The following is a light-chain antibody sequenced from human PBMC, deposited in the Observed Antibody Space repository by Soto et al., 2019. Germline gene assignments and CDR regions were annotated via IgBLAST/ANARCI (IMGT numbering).Light chain of an antibody. Sequence: QSVLTQPASVPGSPGQSITISCTGTSSDVGGYDFVSWYQHHPGKAPRLIIYQVSNRPSGVSNRFSGSKSGNTASLTISGLQPEDEADYYCSSYISMIVRVFGGGTKVTVL. J-gene: IGLJ3*02. CDR2: QVS. CDR1: SSDVGGYDF. V-gene: IGLV2-14*01. CDR3: SSYISMIVRV.